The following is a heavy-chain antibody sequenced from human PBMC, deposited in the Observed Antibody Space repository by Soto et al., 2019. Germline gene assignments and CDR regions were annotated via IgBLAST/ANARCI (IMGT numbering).Heavy chain of an antibody. CDR2: IYYSGST. Sequence: SGTLSLTFTVCGGSISSAGYYWSWIRQHPGKGLEWIGYIYYSGSTYYNPSLKSRVTISVDTSKNQFSLKLSSVTAADTAVYYCARAYDTSGSYYNVHYYYGMDVWGQGTTVTVSS. J-gene: IGHJ6*02. CDR3: ARAYDTSGSYYNVHYYYGMDV. CDR1: GGSISSAGYY. D-gene: IGHD3-10*01. V-gene: IGHV4-31*03.